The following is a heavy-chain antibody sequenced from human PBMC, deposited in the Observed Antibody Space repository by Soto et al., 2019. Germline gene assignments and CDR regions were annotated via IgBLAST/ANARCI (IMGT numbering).Heavy chain of an antibody. D-gene: IGHD2-15*01. Sequence: PGGSLRLSCAASGFTFSSYAMSWVRQAPGKGLEWVSAISGSGGSTYYADSVKGRFTISRDNSKNTLYLQMNSLRAEDTAVYYCAKELAQDIVVVVAATDFDYWGQGTLVTVSS. V-gene: IGHV3-23*01. CDR1: GFTFSSYA. CDR3: AKELAQDIVVVVAATDFDY. CDR2: ISGSGGST. J-gene: IGHJ4*02.